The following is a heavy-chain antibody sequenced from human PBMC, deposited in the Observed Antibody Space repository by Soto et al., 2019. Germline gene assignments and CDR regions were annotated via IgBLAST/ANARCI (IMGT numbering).Heavy chain of an antibody. J-gene: IGHJ6*02. V-gene: IGHV1-3*01. CDR3: ARDRLLWFGELLSYYYYGKDV. CDR1: GYTFTSYA. Sequence: GASVKVSCKASGYTFTSYAMHWVRQAPGQRLEWMGWINAGNGNTKYSQEFQGRVTITRDTSASTAYMELSSLRSEDTAVYYCARDRLLWFGELLSYYYYGKDVWGQGTTVTVSS. D-gene: IGHD3-10*01. CDR2: INAGNGNT.